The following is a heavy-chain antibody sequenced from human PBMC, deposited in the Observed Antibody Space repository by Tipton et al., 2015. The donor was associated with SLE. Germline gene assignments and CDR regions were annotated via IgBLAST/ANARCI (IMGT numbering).Heavy chain of an antibody. CDR3: ASYFHLGP. D-gene: IGHD2/OR15-2a*01. CDR2: ISYDGSNK. J-gene: IGHJ4*02. CDR1: GFTFSSYA. Sequence: SLRLSCAASGFTFSSYAMHWVRQAPGKGLEWVAVISYDGSNKYYADSVKGRFTISRDNAKNSLYLQMNSLRAEDTAVYYCASYFHLGPWGQGTLVTVSS. V-gene: IGHV3-30-3*01.